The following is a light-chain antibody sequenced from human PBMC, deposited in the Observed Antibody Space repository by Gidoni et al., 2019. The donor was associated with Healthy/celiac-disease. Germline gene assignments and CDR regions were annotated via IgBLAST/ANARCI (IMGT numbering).Light chain of an antibody. J-gene: IGKJ2*01. CDR2: GAS. CDR1: QSVSSSY. CDR3: QQYGSSPYT. Sequence: DIVLPQSPGTLSLSPGGRATLSCRASQSVSSSYLAWYQQKPGQAPRLLIYGASSRATGIPDRFSGSGSGTDFTLTISRLEPEDFAVYYCQQYGSSPYTFGQGTKLEIK. V-gene: IGKV3-20*01.